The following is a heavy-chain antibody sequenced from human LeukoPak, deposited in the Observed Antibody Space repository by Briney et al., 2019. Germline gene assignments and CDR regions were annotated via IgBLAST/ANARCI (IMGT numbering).Heavy chain of an antibody. CDR1: GGSISSYY. Sequence: SETLSLTCTVSGGSISSYYWSWIRQPPGEGLEWIGYIYYSGSPNYNPSLKSRVAMSVDTSRNQFSLKLNSVTAADTAVYYCARVSPIAAAGSSYYYAIDVWGQGTTVTVSS. D-gene: IGHD6-25*01. CDR3: ARVSPIAAAGSSYYYAIDV. V-gene: IGHV4-59*12. CDR2: IYYSGSP. J-gene: IGHJ6*02.